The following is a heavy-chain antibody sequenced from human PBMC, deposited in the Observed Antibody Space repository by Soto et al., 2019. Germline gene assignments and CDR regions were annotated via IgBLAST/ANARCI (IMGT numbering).Heavy chain of an antibody. D-gene: IGHD2-2*01. Sequence: QVQLVQSGAEVKKPGASVKVSCKASGYTFTSYYMHWVRQAPGQGLEWMGIINPSGGSTSYAQKCQGRVTMTRDTSTSTVYMELSSLRSEDTAVYYCAREGRGRYCSSTSCYASAHDYWGQGTLVTVSS. J-gene: IGHJ4*02. CDR3: AREGRGRYCSSTSCYASAHDY. CDR2: INPSGGST. V-gene: IGHV1-46*03. CDR1: GYTFTSYY.